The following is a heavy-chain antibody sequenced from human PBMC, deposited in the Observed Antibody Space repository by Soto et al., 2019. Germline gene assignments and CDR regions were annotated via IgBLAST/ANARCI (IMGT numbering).Heavy chain of an antibody. CDR1: GFTFSSYD. J-gene: IGHJ6*02. D-gene: IGHD6-13*01. CDR3: AREFGEETAGTSGMDV. V-gene: IGHV3-13*04. CDR2: IGTAGDT. Sequence: GGSLRLSCAASGFTFSSYDMHWVRQATGKGLEWVSAIGTAGDTYYPGSVKGRFTISRENAKNSLYLQMNSLRAGDTAVYYCAREFGEETAGTSGMDVWGQGTTVTVS.